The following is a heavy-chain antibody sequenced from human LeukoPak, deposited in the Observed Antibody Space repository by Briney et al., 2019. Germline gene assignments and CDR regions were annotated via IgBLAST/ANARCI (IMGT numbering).Heavy chain of an antibody. CDR1: GFTFSSYA. Sequence: GRSLRLSCAASGFTFSSYAMHWVRQAPGKGLEWVAVISYDGSNKYYADSVKGRFTISRDNSKNTLHLQMNSLRAEDTAVYYCARAYYDSSGYYEAAHYFDYWGQGTLVTVSS. D-gene: IGHD3-22*01. CDR2: ISYDGSNK. V-gene: IGHV3-30-3*01. J-gene: IGHJ4*02. CDR3: ARAYYDSSGYYEAAHYFDY.